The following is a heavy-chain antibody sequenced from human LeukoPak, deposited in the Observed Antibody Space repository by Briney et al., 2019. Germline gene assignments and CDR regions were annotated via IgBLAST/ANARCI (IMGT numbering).Heavy chain of an antibody. CDR1: GVSFSGYY. CDR2: INHTGST. CDR3: ARGGSGWNPKAAFDV. Sequence: SETLSLTCAVYGVSFSGYYWSWIRQPPGKGLEWIGEINHTGSTDYNPSLKSRVTISVDTSKNHFSLKLSSVTAAGTAVYYCARGGSGWNPKAAFDVWGRGTMVTVSS. V-gene: IGHV4-34*01. J-gene: IGHJ3*01. D-gene: IGHD6-19*01.